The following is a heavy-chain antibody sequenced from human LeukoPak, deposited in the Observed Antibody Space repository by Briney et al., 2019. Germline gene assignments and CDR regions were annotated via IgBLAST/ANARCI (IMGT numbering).Heavy chain of an antibody. V-gene: IGHV3-23*01. CDR1: GFTFSSYA. CDR3: AKDGLYYYDSSGYYYDTRFDY. CDR2: ISGSGGST. D-gene: IGHD3-22*01. Sequence: GGSLRLSCAASGFTFSSYAMSWVRQAPGKGLEWVSAISGSGGSTYYADSVKGRFTTSRDNSMNTLYLQMNSLRAEDTAVYYCAKDGLYYYDSSGYYYDTRFDYWGQGTLVTVSS. J-gene: IGHJ4*02.